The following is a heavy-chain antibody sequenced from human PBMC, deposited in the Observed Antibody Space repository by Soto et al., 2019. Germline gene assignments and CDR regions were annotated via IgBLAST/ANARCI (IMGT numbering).Heavy chain of an antibody. CDR2: IYPGDSDT. D-gene: IGHD3-22*01. Sequence: GESLKISCKGSGYSFTSYWIGWVRQMPGKGLEWMGIIYPGDSDTRYSPSFQGQVTITADESTSTAYMELSSLRSEDTAVYYCARDLPYYYDSSGYDAFDIWGQGTMVTVSS. J-gene: IGHJ3*02. CDR1: GYSFTSYW. CDR3: ARDLPYYYDSSGYDAFDI. V-gene: IGHV5-51*01.